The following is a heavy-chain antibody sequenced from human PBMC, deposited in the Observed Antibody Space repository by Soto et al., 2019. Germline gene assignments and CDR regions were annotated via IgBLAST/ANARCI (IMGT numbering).Heavy chain of an antibody. CDR2: ISPNSGRT. Sequence: QEQLVQSGAEVKKPGASVKVSCKASGYTFTEYYIHWVRQAPGRGLEWMGWISPNSGRTKSAQKFQGWGTMTEDTSIATVYMELNGLQSDDTAIYFCARRLGAAGDYFYGLDVWGQGTAVIVSS. J-gene: IGHJ6*02. CDR1: GYTFTEYY. V-gene: IGHV1-2*04. CDR3: ARRLGAAGDYFYGLDV. D-gene: IGHD6-25*01.